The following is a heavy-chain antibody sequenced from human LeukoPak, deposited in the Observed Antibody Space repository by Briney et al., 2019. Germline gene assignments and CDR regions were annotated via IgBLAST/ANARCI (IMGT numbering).Heavy chain of an antibody. D-gene: IGHD3-22*01. CDR2: MNQDGSEK. Sequence: GGPLRLSCEDSGFTFSSYWMSWVRQAPGKGLEWVANMNQDGSEKSYVDSVKGRFTISRDNAKKSVYLQMNSLRAEDTAVYYCTRDSGYCRFDYWGQGTLVTVSA. J-gene: IGHJ4*02. V-gene: IGHV3-7*01. CDR1: GFTFSSYW. CDR3: TRDSGYCRFDY.